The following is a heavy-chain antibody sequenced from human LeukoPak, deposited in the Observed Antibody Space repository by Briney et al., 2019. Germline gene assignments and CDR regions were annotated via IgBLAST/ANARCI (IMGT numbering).Heavy chain of an antibody. D-gene: IGHD1-1*01. CDR1: GGSISSYY. V-gene: IGHV4-59*08. CDR3: ASGTTGIVSHFDY. CDR2: IYYSGST. J-gene: IGHJ4*02. Sequence: SETLSLTCTVSGGSISSYYWSWIRQPPGKGLEWIGYIYYSGSTNYNPSLKSRVTISVDMSKNQFSLKLSSVTAADTAVYYCASGTTGIVSHFDYWGQGTLVTVSS.